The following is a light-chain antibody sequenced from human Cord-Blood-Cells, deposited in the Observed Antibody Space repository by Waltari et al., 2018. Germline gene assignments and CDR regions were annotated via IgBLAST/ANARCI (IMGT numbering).Light chain of an antibody. CDR2: DVS. CDR1: SSDLGGYNY. J-gene: IGLJ1*01. CDR3: CSYAGSYTFYV. V-gene: IGLV2-11*01. Sequence: QSALPQPRSVSGSPGQSVTISCTGTSSDLGGYNYVSWYQQHPGKAPKLMIYDVSKRPSGVPDRFSGSKSGNTASLTISGLQAEDEADYYCCSYAGSYTFYVFGTGTKVTVL.